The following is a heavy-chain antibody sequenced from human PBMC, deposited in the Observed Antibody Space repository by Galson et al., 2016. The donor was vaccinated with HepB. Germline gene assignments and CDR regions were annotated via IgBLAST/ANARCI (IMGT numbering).Heavy chain of an antibody. Sequence: SLRLSCAASGFTFSSYSMHWVRQAPGKGLEYISTISNDGRSRYFVDSVRGRFTISRDNSKNTVYLQMSSLRPEDSATYYCLKSGYCGITDCFHAFDIWGPGTLVTVSA. CDR2: ISNDGRSR. CDR1: GFTFSSYS. D-gene: IGHD2-2*01. J-gene: IGHJ4*02. CDR3: LKSGYCGITDCFHAFDI. V-gene: IGHV3-64D*08.